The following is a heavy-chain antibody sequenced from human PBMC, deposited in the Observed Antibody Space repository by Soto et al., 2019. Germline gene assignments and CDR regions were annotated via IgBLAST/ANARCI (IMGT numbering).Heavy chain of an antibody. CDR1: GGSFSGYY. CDR3: ARGWDIVVVPAAIQNYYYGMDV. J-gene: IGHJ6*02. Sequence: PSETLSLTCAVYGGSFSGYYWSWIRQPPGKGLEWIGEINHSGSTNYNPSLKSRVTISVDTSKNQFSLKLSSVTAADTAVYYCARGWDIVVVPAAIQNYYYGMDVWGQGTTVTVSS. CDR2: INHSGST. V-gene: IGHV4-34*01. D-gene: IGHD2-2*02.